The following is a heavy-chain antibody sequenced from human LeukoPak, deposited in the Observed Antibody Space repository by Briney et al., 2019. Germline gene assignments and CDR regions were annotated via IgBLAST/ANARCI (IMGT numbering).Heavy chain of an antibody. CDR2: ISSSSYI. V-gene: IGHV3-21*01. D-gene: IGHD6-19*01. J-gene: IGHJ5*02. CDR1: GFTFSSYS. CDR3: ARDGAVAGTGRWFDP. Sequence: GGSLRLSCAASGFTFSSYSMNWVRQAPGKGLEWVSSISSSSYIYYADSVKGRFTISRDNAKNSLYLQMNSLRAEDTAVYYCARDGAVAGTGRWFDPWGQGTLVTVSS.